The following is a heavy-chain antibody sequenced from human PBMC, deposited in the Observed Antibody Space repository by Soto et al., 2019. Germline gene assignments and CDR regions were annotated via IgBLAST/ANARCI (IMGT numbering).Heavy chain of an antibody. CDR2: ISAYNGNT. Sequence: ASVKVSCKASGYTFTSYGISWVRQAPGQGLEWMGWISAYNGNTNYAQKLQGRVTMTTDTSTSTAYMELRSLRSDDTAVYYCARDLHPYGSGTVNWFDPWGQGTLVTVSS. CDR1: GYTFTSYG. CDR3: ARDLHPYGSGTVNWFDP. V-gene: IGHV1-18*01. J-gene: IGHJ5*02. D-gene: IGHD3-10*01.